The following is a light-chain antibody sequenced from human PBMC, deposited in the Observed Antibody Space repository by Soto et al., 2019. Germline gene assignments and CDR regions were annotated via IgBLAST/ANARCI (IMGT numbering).Light chain of an antibody. CDR3: NSYVGSNNYV. J-gene: IGLJ1*01. Sequence: QSVLTQPPSASGPPGQSVTISCIGTASDIGRYNYVSWYQHHPGKAPKLMIYEVTKRPSGVPDRFSGSKSGNTASLTVSGLQADDEADYYCNSYVGSNNYVFGTGTKVTVL. CDR1: ASDIGRYNY. CDR2: EVT. V-gene: IGLV2-8*01.